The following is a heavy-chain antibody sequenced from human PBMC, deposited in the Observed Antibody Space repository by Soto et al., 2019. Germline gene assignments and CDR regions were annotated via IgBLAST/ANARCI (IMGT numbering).Heavy chain of an antibody. D-gene: IGHD2-21*02. V-gene: IGHV4-61*01. CDR2: MYNTGST. Sequence: SETLSLTCTVSGGSISSSSYYWSWIRQPPGKGLEWIGYMYNTGSTIYNPSLKSRVTISVDTSKNQFSLKLNSVTAADTAVYYCARDLWGYCGTDCYPLDVWGQGTTVTVSS. CDR1: GGSISSSSYY. CDR3: ARDLWGYCGTDCYPLDV. J-gene: IGHJ6*02.